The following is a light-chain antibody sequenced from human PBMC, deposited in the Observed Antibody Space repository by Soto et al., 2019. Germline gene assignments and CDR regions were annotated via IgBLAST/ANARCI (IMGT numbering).Light chain of an antibody. CDR3: QSYDSSLSGDV. CDR1: SSNIGAGHD. CDR2: GNS. V-gene: IGLV1-40*01. J-gene: IGLJ1*01. Sequence: QSVLTQPPSVSGAPGQRVTISCTGSSSNIGAGHDVHWYQQLPGTAPKLLIYGNSNRPSGVPDRFSGSKSGTSASLAITGLQAEDEADYHCQSYDSSLSGDVFGTGTKSPS.